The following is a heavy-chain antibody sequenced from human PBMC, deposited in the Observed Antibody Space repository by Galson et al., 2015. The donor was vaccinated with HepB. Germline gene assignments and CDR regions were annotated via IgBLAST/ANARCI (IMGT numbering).Heavy chain of an antibody. D-gene: IGHD1-26*01. Sequence: SVKVSCKASGGTFSSYDISWVRQAPGQGLEWMGGIIPIFGTANYAQKFQGRVTITADKSTNTAYMELSSLRSEDTAVYYCARDQGGSEIRTYYYYGMDVWGQGTPVTVSS. V-gene: IGHV1-69*06. J-gene: IGHJ6*02. CDR2: IIPIFGTA. CDR1: GGTFSSYD. CDR3: ARDQGGSEIRTYYYYGMDV.